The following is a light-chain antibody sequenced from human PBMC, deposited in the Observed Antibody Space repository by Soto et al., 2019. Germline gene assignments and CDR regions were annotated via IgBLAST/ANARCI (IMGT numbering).Light chain of an antibody. CDR2: GAS. J-gene: IGKJ1*01. CDR3: QQYGSSTWT. Sequence: DIVLTQSPGTLSLSPGDRATLSCRASQTVSSSYLAWYQKKPGQAPRLLIYGASSRATGIPDRFSGSGSGTDFTLTISRLEPEDFAVYYCQQYGSSTWTFGQGTKVDIK. CDR1: QTVSSSY. V-gene: IGKV3-20*01.